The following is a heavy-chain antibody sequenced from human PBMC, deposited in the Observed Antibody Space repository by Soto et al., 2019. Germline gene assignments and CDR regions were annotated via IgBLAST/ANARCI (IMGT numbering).Heavy chain of an antibody. Sequence: SLXLSCPASIFSFRDYDMNSVRQSPGKDLEWVSTIGAARDPYYTGSVKHRFTISRENARNSMFLQMNSVTVGDTAVYYCARAYTCRLTRRADYYHALDVWGQGIMVTVSS. D-gene: IGHD2-2*01. CDR3: ARAYTCRLTRRADYYHALDV. CDR2: IGAARDP. V-gene: IGHV3-13*05. J-gene: IGHJ6*02. CDR1: IFSFRDYD.